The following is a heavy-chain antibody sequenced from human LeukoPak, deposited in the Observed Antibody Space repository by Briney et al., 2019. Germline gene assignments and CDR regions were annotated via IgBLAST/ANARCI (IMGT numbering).Heavy chain of an antibody. J-gene: IGHJ5*02. CDR3: ARTRRPGIAVAGYNWFDP. Sequence: ASVKVSCKASGYTFTSYYMHWVRQAPGQGLEWMGIINPSGGSTSYAQKFQGRVTMTRDTSTSTVYMELSSPRSEDTAVYYCARTRRPGIAVAGYNWFDPWGQGTLVTVSS. CDR2: INPSGGST. D-gene: IGHD6-19*01. V-gene: IGHV1-46*01. CDR1: GYTFTSYY.